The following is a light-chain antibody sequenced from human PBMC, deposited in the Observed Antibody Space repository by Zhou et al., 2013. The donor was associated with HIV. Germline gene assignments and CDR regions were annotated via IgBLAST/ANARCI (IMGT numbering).Light chain of an antibody. CDR3: QQFDSYPQA. Sequence: DIQMTQSPSFVSASVGDRVTVTCRASQGISGLLAWYQQKPGKAPKLLISATSTLQSGVPSRFSGSGSGTSFSLIISSLQPEDFATYYCQQFDSYPQAFGGGTKVEI. V-gene: IGKV1-12*01. CDR1: QGISGL. J-gene: IGKJ4*01. CDR2: ATS.